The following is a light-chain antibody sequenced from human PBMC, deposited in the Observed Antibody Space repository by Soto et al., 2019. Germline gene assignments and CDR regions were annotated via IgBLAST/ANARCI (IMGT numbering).Light chain of an antibody. CDR1: QSVRNVY. CDR3: QQSGSSPRT. CDR2: DAT. Sequence: EIVLTQSPGTLSLSPGERATLSCRASQSVRNVYLAWYQQKPGQAPRLLSYDATNMATDIPDRFSGSGSGTDFTLTINRLEPEDVAVYYCQQSGSSPRTFGQGNKLEIK. J-gene: IGKJ2*01. V-gene: IGKV3-20*01.